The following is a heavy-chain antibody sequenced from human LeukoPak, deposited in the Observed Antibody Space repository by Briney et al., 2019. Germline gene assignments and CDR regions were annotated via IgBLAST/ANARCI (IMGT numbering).Heavy chain of an antibody. D-gene: IGHD6-13*01. J-gene: IGHJ5*02. Sequence: ASVKVSCKASGYTFTGYYMHWVRQAPGQGLEWMGWINPNSGGTNYAQKFQGRVTMTRDTSISTAYMELSRLRSDDTAVYYCARSSGGSSWYGGGFDPWGQGTLVTVSS. CDR3: ARSSGGSSWYGGGFDP. CDR2: INPNSGGT. V-gene: IGHV1-2*02. CDR1: GYTFTGYY.